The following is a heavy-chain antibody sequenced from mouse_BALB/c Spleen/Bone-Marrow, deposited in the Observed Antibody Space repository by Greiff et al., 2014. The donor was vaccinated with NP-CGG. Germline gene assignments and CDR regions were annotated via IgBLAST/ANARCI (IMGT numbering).Heavy chain of an antibody. CDR2: ISYSGNA. D-gene: IGHD1-2*01. CDR1: GDSITSSY. V-gene: IGHV3-8*02. Sequence: EVKLVESGPSLVKPSQTLSLTCSVTGDSITSSYWNWVRKFPGNKLEYMGYISYSGNAYYNPSLKSRISLTRDTSKNQYYLQLNSGTTEDTATDVCAKGNGCHFDDWGQGTTLTVSS. J-gene: IGHJ2*01. CDR3: AKGNGCHFDD.